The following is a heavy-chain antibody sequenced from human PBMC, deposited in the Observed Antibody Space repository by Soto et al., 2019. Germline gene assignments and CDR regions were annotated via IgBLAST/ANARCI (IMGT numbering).Heavy chain of an antibody. CDR3: VKKNSKRGMDV. J-gene: IGHJ6*02. V-gene: IGHV3-48*02. CDR2: IYGCGSPI. Sequence: GGSLRLSCAASGLTFSSYAMNWVRQAPGKGLEWISYIYGCGSPIYYADSVRGRFTISRDNAKNSLYLQMNSLRDDDTAVYYCVKKNSKRGMDVWGQGTTVTVSS. CDR1: GLTFSSYA.